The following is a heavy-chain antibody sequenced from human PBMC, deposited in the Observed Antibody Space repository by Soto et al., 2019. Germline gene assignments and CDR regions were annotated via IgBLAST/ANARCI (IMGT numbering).Heavy chain of an antibody. D-gene: IGHD3-10*01. CDR1: GLIFGDYA. CDR3: SRSLFGGYGLDV. CDR2: IRSKSNGGTA. V-gene: IGHV3-49*03. J-gene: IGHJ6*02. Sequence: LRLSCIGSGLIFGDYAMSWFRQSPGKGLEWVGLIRSKSNGGTAEYAASVKGRFTISRDDSKSIAYLQMNSLKTADTALYYCSRSLFGGYGLDVWGQGTTVTVSS.